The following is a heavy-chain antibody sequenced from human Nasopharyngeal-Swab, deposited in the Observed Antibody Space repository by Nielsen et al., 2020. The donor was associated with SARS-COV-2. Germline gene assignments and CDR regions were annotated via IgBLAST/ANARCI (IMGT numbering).Heavy chain of an antibody. Sequence: SETLSLTCAISGDSVSSNSAAWNWIRQSPSRGLEWLGRTYHRSKWYNDYAVSAKSRITINPDASKNQFSLQLNSVTPEDTAVYYCARDLYSRAFGVDYWGQGTPVTVSS. CDR3: ARDLYSRAFGVDY. CDR1: GDSVSSNSAA. CDR2: TYHRSKWYN. D-gene: IGHD6-13*01. V-gene: IGHV6-1*01. J-gene: IGHJ4*02.